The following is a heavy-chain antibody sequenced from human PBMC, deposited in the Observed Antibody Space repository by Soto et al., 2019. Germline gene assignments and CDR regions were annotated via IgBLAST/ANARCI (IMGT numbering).Heavy chain of an antibody. J-gene: IGHJ4*02. D-gene: IGHD3-3*01. CDR3: ANGKGRFLVPTHYFDY. CDR1: GFTFSSYA. V-gene: IGHV3-23*01. Sequence: EVQLLESGGGLVQPGGSLRLSCAASGFTFSSYAMSWVRQAPGKGLEWVSAISGSGGSTYYADSVKGRFTISRDNSKNTLYLQMNSLRAEDTAVYYCANGKGRFLVPTHYFDYWGQGTLVTVSS. CDR2: ISGSGGST.